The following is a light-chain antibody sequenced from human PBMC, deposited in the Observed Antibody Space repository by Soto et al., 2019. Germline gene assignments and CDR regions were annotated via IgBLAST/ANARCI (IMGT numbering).Light chain of an antibody. CDR3: QQYDTYPWT. V-gene: IGKV1-5*01. CDR1: QSIVRW. J-gene: IGKJ1*01. CDR2: DAS. Sequence: DIQMTQSPSSLSASVGDGVTITCRASQSIVRWLAWYQQKPGKAPNLLIYDASTLKSGVPSRFSGSGSGTEFTLTISSLQPDDFATYYCQQYDTYPWTFGQGTKVDIK.